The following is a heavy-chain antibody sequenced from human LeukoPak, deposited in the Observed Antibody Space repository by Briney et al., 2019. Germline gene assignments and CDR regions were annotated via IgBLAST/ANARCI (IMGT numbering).Heavy chain of an antibody. V-gene: IGHV4-59*12. Sequence: SETLSLTCTVSGGSICSYYWSWIRQPPGKGLEWIGYIYYSGSTNYNPSLKSRVTISVDTSKNQFSLKLSSVTAADTAVYYCARDPAGSFYGMDVWGQGTTVTVSS. CDR1: GGSICSYY. CDR2: IYYSGST. D-gene: IGHD6-6*01. J-gene: IGHJ6*02. CDR3: ARDPAGSFYGMDV.